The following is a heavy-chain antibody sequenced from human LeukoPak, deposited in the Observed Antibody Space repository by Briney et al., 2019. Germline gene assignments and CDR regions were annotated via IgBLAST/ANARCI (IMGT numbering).Heavy chain of an antibody. D-gene: IGHD6-6*01. CDR1: GFTFSSYA. Sequence: GGSLRLSCAASGFTFSSYAMSWVRRAPGKGLEWVSAISGSGGSTYYADSVKGRFTISRDNSKNTLYLQMNSLRAEDTAVYYCAKGVSSHIRGYFDYWGQGTLVTVSS. J-gene: IGHJ4*02. CDR2: ISGSGGST. V-gene: IGHV3-23*01. CDR3: AKGVSSHIRGYFDY.